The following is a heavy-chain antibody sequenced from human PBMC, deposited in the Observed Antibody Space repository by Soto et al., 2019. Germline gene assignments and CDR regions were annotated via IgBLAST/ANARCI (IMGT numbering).Heavy chain of an antibody. Sequence: QVQLQESGPGLVKPSQTLSLTCTVSGGSISSGGYYWSWIRQHPGKGLEWIGYIYHSGTTYYNPSLKSRVTISVDTSKNQFSLKLTSVTAADTAVYYCARVIGNQLLGWFDPWGQGTLVTVYS. CDR3: ARVIGNQLLGWFDP. CDR2: IYHSGTT. CDR1: GGSISSGGYY. V-gene: IGHV4-31*03. J-gene: IGHJ5*02. D-gene: IGHD2-2*01.